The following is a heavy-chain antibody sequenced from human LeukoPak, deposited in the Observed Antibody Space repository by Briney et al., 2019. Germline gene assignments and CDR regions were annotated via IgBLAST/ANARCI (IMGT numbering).Heavy chain of an antibody. CDR2: ISSSSSTI. D-gene: IGHD3-22*01. CDR1: GFTFSSYS. V-gene: IGHV3-48*01. CDR3: ARGAMIVVGFQRFPYWKHAFDI. J-gene: IGHJ3*02. Sequence: PGGSLRLSCAASGFTFSSYSMNWVRQAPGKGLEWVSYISSSSSTIYYADSVKGRFTISRDNSKNTLYLQMNSLRAEDTAVYYCARGAMIVVGFQRFPYWKHAFDIWGQGTMVTVSS.